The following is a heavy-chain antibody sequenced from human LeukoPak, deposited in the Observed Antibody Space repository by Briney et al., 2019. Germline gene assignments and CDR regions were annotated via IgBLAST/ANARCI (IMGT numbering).Heavy chain of an antibody. V-gene: IGHV4-34*01. J-gene: IGHJ4*02. CDR1: GGSFSGYY. Sequence: PSETLSLTCAVYGGSFSGYYWSWIRQPPGKGLEWIGEINHSGSTNYNPSLKSRVTISVGTSKNQFSLKLSSVTAADTAVYYCARERGYYDFWSGYYRPLFDYWGQGTLVTVSS. CDR2: INHSGST. D-gene: IGHD3-3*01. CDR3: ARERGYYDFWSGYYRPLFDY.